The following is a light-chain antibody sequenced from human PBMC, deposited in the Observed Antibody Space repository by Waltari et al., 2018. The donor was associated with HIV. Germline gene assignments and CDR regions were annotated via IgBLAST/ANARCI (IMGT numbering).Light chain of an antibody. CDR1: SSDVGVYNF. Sequence: QSALTQPRSVSGSPGPSVTISCTGTSSDVGVYNFVSWYQQHPGKAPKLMIYDVSKLPSGVPDRFSGSKSGNTASLTISGLQAEDEADYYCCSYAGSYPVVFGGGTKLTVL. V-gene: IGLV2-11*01. J-gene: IGLJ2*01. CDR2: DVS. CDR3: CSYAGSYPVV.